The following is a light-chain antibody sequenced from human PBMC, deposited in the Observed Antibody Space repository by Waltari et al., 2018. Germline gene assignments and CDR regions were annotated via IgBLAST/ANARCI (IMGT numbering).Light chain of an antibody. J-gene: IGKJ1*01. CDR3: QQYYDTPRT. CDR1: QTVLYSSDNNNY. CDR2: WAS. V-gene: IGKV4-1*01. Sequence: DIVMTQSPDSLAVSLGERATINCKSSQTVLYSSDNNNYLAWYQQKLGQPPQLLIYWASTRASGIPDRFSGSGSGTDFTLTISSLQAEDVAVYYCQQYYDTPRTFGQGTRVEIK.